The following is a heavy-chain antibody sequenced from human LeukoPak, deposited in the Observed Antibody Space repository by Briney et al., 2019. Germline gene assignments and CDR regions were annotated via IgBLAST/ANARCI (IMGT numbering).Heavy chain of an antibody. CDR3: ARDMEGMDV. Sequence: PSETLFLTCTVSGGSISSGGYYWSWIRQHPGKGLEWLGCIYYSGRTYYNPSLKSRVTISVDKSKNQFSLKLSSVTAADTAVYYCARDMEGMDVWGQGTTVTVSS. D-gene: IGHD1-1*01. J-gene: IGHJ6*02. V-gene: IGHV4-31*03. CDR2: IYYSGRT. CDR1: GGSISSGGYY.